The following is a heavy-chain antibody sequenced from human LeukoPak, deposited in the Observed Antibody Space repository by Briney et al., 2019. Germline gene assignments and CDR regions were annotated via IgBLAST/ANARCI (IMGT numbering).Heavy chain of an antibody. D-gene: IGHD3-10*01. CDR3: ARRQYGLGSYSDAFGI. V-gene: IGHV3-13*04. CDR2: IAPAGDT. CDR1: GFIFSSYD. J-gene: IGHJ3*02. Sequence: GGSLRLSCAASGFIFSSYDMHWVRQGTRKSLEWVSGIAPAGDTYYTGSVKGRFTISRDNAKNSVYLQMNSLRAGDTAVYYCARRQYGLGSYSDAFGIWGQGTMVTVSS.